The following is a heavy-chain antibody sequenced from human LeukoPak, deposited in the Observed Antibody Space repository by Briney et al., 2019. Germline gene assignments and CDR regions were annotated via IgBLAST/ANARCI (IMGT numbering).Heavy chain of an antibody. D-gene: IGHD4-11*01. V-gene: IGHV1-8*01. Sequence: ASVKVSCKASGYTFSSYEINWVRQATGQGPEWMGWMNPNSGNTGYAQKFQGRVSMTRNTAISTAYMELSLRSEDTAVYYCAIVSPTVHAFDIWGQGTIVTVSS. CDR2: MNPNSGNT. CDR1: GYTFSSYE. CDR3: AIVSPTVHAFDI. J-gene: IGHJ3*02.